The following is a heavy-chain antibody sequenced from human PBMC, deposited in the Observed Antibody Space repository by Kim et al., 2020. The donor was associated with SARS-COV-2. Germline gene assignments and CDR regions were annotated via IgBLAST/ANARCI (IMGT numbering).Heavy chain of an antibody. CDR3: ARLSPMSGTFDI. Sequence: YYNPSLKSRVTISVDTSKNQFSLKLSSVTAADTAVYYCARLSPMSGTFDIWGQGTMVTVSS. V-gene: IGHV4-39*01. J-gene: IGHJ3*02. D-gene: IGHD1-26*01.